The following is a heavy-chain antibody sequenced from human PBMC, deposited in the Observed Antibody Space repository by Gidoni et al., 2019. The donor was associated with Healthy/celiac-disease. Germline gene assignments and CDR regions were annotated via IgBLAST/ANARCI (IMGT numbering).Heavy chain of an antibody. Sequence: VQPQQRGAGLLKPSETLSLTCAVDGGSFSGYYWSWIRQPPGKGLEWIGDINSSGSTNYNPALKSRVTISVDTSKNQFSLKLSSVTAADTAVYYCARGRRYSSSWLDYWGQGTLVTVSS. CDR1: GGSFSGYY. D-gene: IGHD6-13*01. CDR2: INSSGST. V-gene: IGHV4-34*01. J-gene: IGHJ4*02. CDR3: ARGRRYSSSWLDY.